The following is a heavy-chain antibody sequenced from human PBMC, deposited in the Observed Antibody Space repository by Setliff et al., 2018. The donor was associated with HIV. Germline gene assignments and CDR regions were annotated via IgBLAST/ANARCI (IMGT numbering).Heavy chain of an antibody. Sequence: PSETLSLTCTVSDSAMDSYYWSWVRQSPGRGLEYIGYIYWTGKTDYNPSLKSRVTISLDTSGNQFSLKLNSVTGADTAVYYCAKISPRGYSDITTGRLTDPFDVWGPGTVVTVSS. CDR3: AKISPRGYSDITTGRLTDPFDV. J-gene: IGHJ3*01. CDR1: DSAMDSYY. CDR2: IYWTGKT. V-gene: IGHV4-59*12. D-gene: IGHD3-9*01.